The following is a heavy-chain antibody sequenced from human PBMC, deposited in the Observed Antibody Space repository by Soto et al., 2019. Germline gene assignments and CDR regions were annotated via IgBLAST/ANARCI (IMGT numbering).Heavy chain of an antibody. J-gene: IGHJ4*02. CDR3: ARSYCSGGTCLLYYFDY. D-gene: IGHD2-15*01. CDR1: GGSISSYY. V-gene: IGHV4-59*01. Sequence: TSXTLSLTCTVSGGSISSYYWSWFRQPPGKGLEWIGCIYYSQSSNYNPSLKGRVTISVDTSKNQFSLKLTSVTAADTAVYFCARSYCSGGTCLLYYFDYWGQGTLVTVSS. CDR2: IYYSQSS.